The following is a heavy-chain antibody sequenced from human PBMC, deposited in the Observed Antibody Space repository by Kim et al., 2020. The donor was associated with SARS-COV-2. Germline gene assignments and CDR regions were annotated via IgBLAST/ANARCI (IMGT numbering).Heavy chain of an antibody. CDR2: ISGSGGST. CDR3: AKVGLWFGELLPTDY. J-gene: IGHJ4*02. Sequence: GGSLRLSCAASGFTFSSYAMSWVRQAPGKGLEWVSAISGSGGSTYYADSVKGRFTISRDNSKNTLYLQMNSLRAEDTAVYYCAKVGLWFGELLPTDYWGQGTLVTVSS. D-gene: IGHD3-10*01. CDR1: GFTFSSYA. V-gene: IGHV3-23*01.